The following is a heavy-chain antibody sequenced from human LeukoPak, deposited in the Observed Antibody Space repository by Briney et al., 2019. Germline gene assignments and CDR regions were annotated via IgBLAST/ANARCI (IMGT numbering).Heavy chain of an antibody. CDR2: IIPIFGTT. Sequence: ASVKLSCKASGGTFSSYGITCVRHAPGQGLQWMGGIIPIFGTTNYAQKFQGRVTITTDESTSTAYMELSSLRSEDTAVYYCAREATTVWVGDAFDIWGQGTMVTVSS. D-gene: IGHD4-11*01. V-gene: IGHV1-69*05. CDR1: GGTFSSYG. J-gene: IGHJ3*02. CDR3: AREATTVWVGDAFDI.